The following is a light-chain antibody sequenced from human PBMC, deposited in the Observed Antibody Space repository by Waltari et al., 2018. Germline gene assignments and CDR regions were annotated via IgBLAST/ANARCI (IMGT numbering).Light chain of an antibody. V-gene: IGKV1-5*03. CDR1: QSISPW. CDR3: QQYHDYPFT. Sequence: DIQMTQSPATLSASVGDRVTITCRASQSISPWLAGYQQKPGKAPTLLLSRSSFLDDGVPSRFSGSGSETDYTLTISSLQPDDFATYYCQQYHDYPFTFGQGTKLDIK. J-gene: IGKJ2*01. CDR2: RSS.